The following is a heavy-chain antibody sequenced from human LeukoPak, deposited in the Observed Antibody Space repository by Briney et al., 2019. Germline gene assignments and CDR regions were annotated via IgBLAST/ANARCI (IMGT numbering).Heavy chain of an antibody. V-gene: IGHV3-23*01. D-gene: IGHD1-26*01. CDR1: GFTFDHVG. CDR3: VKHARVGTSTAFEV. CDR2: VTGSATTT. Sequence: PGGSLRLSCTASGFTFDHVGVSWVRQAPGEGLEWVSAVTGSATTTSYAGSVKGRFTVSRDNSQSLLSLQMDSLGAEDTAIYYCVKHARVGTSTAFEVWGQGTLVTVSS. J-gene: IGHJ3*01.